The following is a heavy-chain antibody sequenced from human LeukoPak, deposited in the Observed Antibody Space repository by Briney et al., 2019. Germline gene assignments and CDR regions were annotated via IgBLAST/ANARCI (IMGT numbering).Heavy chain of an antibody. CDR2: IYNSGST. CDR1: GGSISSSYYY. D-gene: IGHD2-2*01. V-gene: IGHV4-39*07. J-gene: IGHJ6*02. CDR3: ARVWGLVVPAAYDYYYYGMDV. Sequence: SETLSLTCTVSGGSISSSYYYWGWIRQPPGKGLEWIGSIYNSGSTHYNPSLKSRVTISVDTSKNQFSLKLSSVTAADTAVYYCARVWGLVVPAAYDYYYYGMDVWGQGTTVTVSS.